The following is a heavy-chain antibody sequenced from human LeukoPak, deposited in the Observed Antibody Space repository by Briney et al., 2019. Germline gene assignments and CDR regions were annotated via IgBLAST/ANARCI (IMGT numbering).Heavy chain of an antibody. D-gene: IGHD3-3*01. J-gene: IGHJ6*02. V-gene: IGHV3-30-3*01. CDR2: ISYDGSNK. CDR3: AREYYDFWSGYQFSYYYYGMDV. CDR1: GFTSSSYA. Sequence: GRSLRLSCAASGFTSSSYAMHWVRQAPGKGLEWVAVISYDGSNKYYADSVKGRFTISRDNSKNTLYLQMNSLRAEDTAVYYCAREYYDFWSGYQFSYYYYGMDVWGQGTTVTVSS.